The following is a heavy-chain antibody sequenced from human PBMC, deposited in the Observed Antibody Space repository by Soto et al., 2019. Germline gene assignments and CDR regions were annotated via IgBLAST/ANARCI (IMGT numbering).Heavy chain of an antibody. CDR2: IYHTGNA. CDR1: GDSISNSRFY. V-gene: IGHV4-39*01. J-gene: IGHJ5*02. CDR3: ARDFFDSSDYTTNWFDP. Sequence: SETLCLTCSVSGDSISNSRFYWAWLRQPPGEGLEWIGSIYHTGNAYYNPSLKSRVTISVDTSKNQFSLKLTSVTAADAALYYCARDFFDSSDYTTNWFDPWGQGTLVTVSS. D-gene: IGHD3-22*01.